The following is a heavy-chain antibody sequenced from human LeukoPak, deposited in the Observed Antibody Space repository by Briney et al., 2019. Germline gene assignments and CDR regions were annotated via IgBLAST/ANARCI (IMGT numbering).Heavy chain of an antibody. V-gene: IGHV3-74*01. Sequence: GGSLRLSCAASGFTFSSYWMHWVRQAPGKGLVWVSRINTDGSSTSYADSVKGRFTISRDNAKNTLYLQMNSLRAEDTAVYYCARGAMVRGVFAYYYMGVWGKGTTVTVSS. CDR1: GFTFSSYW. D-gene: IGHD3-10*01. J-gene: IGHJ6*03. CDR2: INTDGSST. CDR3: ARGAMVRGVFAYYYMGV.